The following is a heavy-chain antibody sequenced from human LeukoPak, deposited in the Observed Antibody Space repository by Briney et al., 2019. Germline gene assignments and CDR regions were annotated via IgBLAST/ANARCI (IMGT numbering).Heavy chain of an antibody. D-gene: IGHD3-3*01. CDR1: GLTFSSYG. Sequence: GRSLRLSCAASGLTFSSYGMRWVRQAPGKGLEWVSGISGSGDSTYYADSVKGRFTISRDNSKNTLYLQMNSLRAEDTAVYYCAKLGFWSGYLPGNYWGQGTLVTVSS. CDR2: ISGSGDST. CDR3: AKLGFWSGYLPGNY. J-gene: IGHJ4*02. V-gene: IGHV3-23*01.